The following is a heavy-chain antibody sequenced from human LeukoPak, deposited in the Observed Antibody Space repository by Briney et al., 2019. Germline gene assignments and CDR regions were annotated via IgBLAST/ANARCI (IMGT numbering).Heavy chain of an antibody. CDR1: GFTVSSNY. CDR2: IYSGGST. J-gene: IGHJ4*02. Sequence: GGSLRLSCAASGFTVSSNYMSWVRQAPGKGLVCVSVIYSGGSTYYADSVKGRFTISRDNSKNTLYLQMNSLRAEDTAVYYCARYPSDQYYFDYWGQGTLVTVSS. V-gene: IGHV3-53*01. CDR3: ARYPSDQYYFDY.